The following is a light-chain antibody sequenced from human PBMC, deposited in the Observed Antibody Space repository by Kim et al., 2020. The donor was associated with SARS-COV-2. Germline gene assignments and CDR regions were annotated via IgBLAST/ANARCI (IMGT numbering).Light chain of an antibody. CDR1: NIGSKS. J-gene: IGLJ3*02. Sequence: SYELTQPPSVSVAPGKTARITCGGNNIGSKSVHWYQQKPGQAPVLVIYYDSDRPSGIPERFSGSNSGNTATLTISRVEAGDEAEYYCQVWDSRSDHPVFG. V-gene: IGLV3-21*04. CDR2: YDS. CDR3: QVWDSRSDHPV.